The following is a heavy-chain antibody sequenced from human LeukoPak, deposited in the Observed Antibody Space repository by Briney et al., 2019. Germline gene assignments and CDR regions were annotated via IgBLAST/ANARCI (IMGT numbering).Heavy chain of an antibody. V-gene: IGHV3-21*01. CDR3: ARGQSRYFDWYLGFFDY. Sequence: PGGSLRLSCAASGFTFSSYMDWVRQAPGNRLEWVSSIISTSSYIYCADSVKGRFTISRDNAKTSLYLQMNSRRADDTAVYYCARGQSRYFDWYLGFFDYWGQGTLVTVSS. D-gene: IGHD3-9*01. J-gene: IGHJ4*02. CDR1: GFTFSSY. CDR2: IISTSSYI.